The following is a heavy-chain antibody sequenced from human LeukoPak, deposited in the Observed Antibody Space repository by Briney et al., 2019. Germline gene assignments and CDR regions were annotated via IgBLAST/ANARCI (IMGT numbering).Heavy chain of an antibody. J-gene: IGHJ6*03. CDR2: AWYDESLK. CDR3: ATYLGYCTSSNCPYFYMDV. V-gene: IGHV3-33*01. CDR1: GFTFSTYG. D-gene: IGHD2-2*03. Sequence: QPGRSLRLSCAASGFTFSTYGMHWVRQAPGKGLEWVAVAWYDESLKYYADSVKGRFTISRDNSKNTLFLQLNSLRAEDTAVYYCATYLGYCTSSNCPYFYMDVWGTGTTVIVSS.